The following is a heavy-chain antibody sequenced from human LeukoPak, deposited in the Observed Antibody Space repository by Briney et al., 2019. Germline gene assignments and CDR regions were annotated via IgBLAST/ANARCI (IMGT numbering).Heavy chain of an antibody. J-gene: IGHJ4*02. CDR2: ISGSGGST. CDR3: AKEPYYYDSSGYYYPPAYFDY. Sequence: GGSLRLSCAASGFTFSSYPMSWVRQAPGKGLEWVSAISGSGGSTYYADSVKGRFTISRDNSKNTLYLQMNSLRAEDTAVYYCAKEPYYYDSSGYYYPPAYFDYWGQGTLVTVSS. D-gene: IGHD3-22*01. V-gene: IGHV3-23*01. CDR1: GFTFSSYP.